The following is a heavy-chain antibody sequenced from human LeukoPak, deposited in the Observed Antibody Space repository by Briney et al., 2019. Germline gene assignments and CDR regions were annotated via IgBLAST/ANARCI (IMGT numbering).Heavy chain of an antibody. CDR1: GFTFSSYA. J-gene: IGHJ4*02. V-gene: IGHV3-23*01. D-gene: IGHD1-26*01. Sequence: GGSLRLSCAASGFTFSSYAMSWVRQAPGKGLEWVSAISGSGGSTYYADSVKGRFTISRDNSKNTLYLQMNSLRAEDTAVYYCAKDPLVGATTGGNFDYWGQGTLVTVSS. CDR2: ISGSGGST. CDR3: AKDPLVGATTGGNFDY.